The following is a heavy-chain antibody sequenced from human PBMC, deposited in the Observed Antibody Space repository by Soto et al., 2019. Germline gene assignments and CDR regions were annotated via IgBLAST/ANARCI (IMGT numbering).Heavy chain of an antibody. V-gene: IGHV1-69*01. D-gene: IGHD3-10*01. CDR3: ARGNAGRVRYYFDF. J-gene: IGHJ4*02. Sequence: QVQLVQSGAEVKKPGSSVKISCYISGGTFSNYAINWVRQAPGQGLEWMGGITPVLDSRDNAPKFQDRVTITADESTSAVSLELSSLTSEDTAIYYCARGNAGRVRYYFDFGGQGTLVTVSS. CDR2: ITPVLDSR. CDR1: GGTFSNYA.